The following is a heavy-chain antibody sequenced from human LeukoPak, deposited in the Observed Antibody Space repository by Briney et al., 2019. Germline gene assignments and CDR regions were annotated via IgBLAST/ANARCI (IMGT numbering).Heavy chain of an antibody. CDR2: ISAWNGDT. J-gene: IGHJ6*03. CDR1: GYTFNRHS. Sequence: ASVKVSCKASGYTFNRHSILWVRQAPGQGLEWMGWISAWNGDTSYAQKIQGRATMTTDTSTSTAYMDLRSLRFDDTAIYYCARDPSNTGGSYFYMDVWGKGTTVTVSS. D-gene: IGHD2-8*01. V-gene: IGHV1-18*01. CDR3: ARDPSNTGGSYFYMDV.